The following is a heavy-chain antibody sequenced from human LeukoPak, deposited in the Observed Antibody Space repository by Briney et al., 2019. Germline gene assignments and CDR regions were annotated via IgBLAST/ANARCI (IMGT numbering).Heavy chain of an antibody. V-gene: IGHV4-34*01. Sequence: SETLSLTCAVYGGSFSGYYWSWIRQPPGKGLEWIGEINHSGSTNYNPSLKSRVTISVDTSKNQFSLKLTSVTAADTAVYYCATTTIRLGYWGQGTLVNVSS. J-gene: IGHJ4*02. CDR3: ATTTIRLGY. D-gene: IGHD1-26*01. CDR1: GGSFSGYY. CDR2: INHSGST.